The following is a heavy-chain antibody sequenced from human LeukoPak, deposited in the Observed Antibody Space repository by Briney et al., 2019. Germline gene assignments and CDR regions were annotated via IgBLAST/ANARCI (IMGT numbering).Heavy chain of an antibody. CDR3: ARDPGRPGRYWYFDL. CDR2: INPNSGGT. Sequence: ASVKVSCKASGYTFTGYYMHWVRQAPGQGLEWMGWINPNSGGTNYAQKFQGRVTMTRDTSITTFYMDLSSLRSDDTAVYYCARDPGRPGRYWYFDLWGRGTLVAVSS. D-gene: IGHD1-26*01. J-gene: IGHJ2*01. CDR1: GYTFTGYY. V-gene: IGHV1-2*02.